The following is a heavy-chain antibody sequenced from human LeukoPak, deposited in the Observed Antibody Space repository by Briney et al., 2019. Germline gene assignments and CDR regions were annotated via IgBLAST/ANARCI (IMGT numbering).Heavy chain of an antibody. J-gene: IGHJ4*02. CDR3: ARDREPKTYYYDSSGYPYFDY. Sequence: ASVKVSCKASGYTFTGYYMHWVRQAPGQGLEWMGWINPNSGGTNYAQKFQGRVTMTRDTSISTAYMELSRLRSDDTAVYYCARDREPKTYYYDSSGYPYFDYRGQGTLVTVSS. D-gene: IGHD3-22*01. CDR1: GYTFTGYY. CDR2: INPNSGGT. V-gene: IGHV1-2*02.